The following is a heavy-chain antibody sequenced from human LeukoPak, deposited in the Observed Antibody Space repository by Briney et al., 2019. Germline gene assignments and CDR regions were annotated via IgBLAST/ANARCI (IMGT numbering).Heavy chain of an antibody. Sequence: PSETLSLTCTDSGGSISSYYWSWIRQPPGKGLEWIGYIYYSGNTNYNPSLKSRVTISVDTSKNQFSLNLSSVTAADTAVYYCAREGRGAAAGMDYWGQGSLVTVSS. V-gene: IGHV4-59*01. CDR3: AREGRGAAAGMDY. CDR2: IYYSGNT. J-gene: IGHJ4*02. CDR1: GGSISSYY. D-gene: IGHD6-13*01.